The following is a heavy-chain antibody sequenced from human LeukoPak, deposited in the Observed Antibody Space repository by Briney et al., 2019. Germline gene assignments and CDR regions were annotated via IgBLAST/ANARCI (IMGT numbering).Heavy chain of an antibody. D-gene: IGHD5-18*01. CDR2: IYYSEST. CDR1: GGSISSGDYY. J-gene: IGHJ4*02. Sequence: PSQTLSLTCTVSGGSISSGDYYWSWIRQPPGKGLDWIGYIYYSESTYYNPSLKSRVTISVDTSKNQFSLKLSSVTAADTAVYYCARDSGPYGYYSFDYWGQGTLVTVSS. V-gene: IGHV4-30-4*01. CDR3: ARDSGPYGYYSFDY.